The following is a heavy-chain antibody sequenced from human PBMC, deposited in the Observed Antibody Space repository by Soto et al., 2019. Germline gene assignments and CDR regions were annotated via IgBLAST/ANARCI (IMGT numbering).Heavy chain of an antibody. D-gene: IGHD3-10*01. Sequence: QVQLVQSGAEVKKRGASVKVSCKVSGYTLTELSMHWVRQAPGKGLEWMGGFDPEDGETSYAQKFQGRVTMTEDTSTDTAYMELSSLRSEDTAVYYCATVRPNYYGSGSYLGYWGQGTLVTVSS. CDR3: ATVRPNYYGSGSYLGY. CDR2: FDPEDGET. CDR1: GYTLTELS. V-gene: IGHV1-24*01. J-gene: IGHJ4*02.